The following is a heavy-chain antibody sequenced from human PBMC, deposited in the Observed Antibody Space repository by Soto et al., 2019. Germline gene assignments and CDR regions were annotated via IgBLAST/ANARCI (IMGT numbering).Heavy chain of an antibody. CDR2: ISSSGSSI. V-gene: IGHV3-11*01. J-gene: IGHJ6*02. CDR3: ARVRFGEWGYAMDG. D-gene: IGHD3-10*01. Sequence: QVQLVESGGGLVKPGGSLRLSCAASGLTFSDCYMNWIRKATGKGPEWVSYISSSGSSINYAGSVKGRFTISRDKAKNSLDLQMNSLRAEETAMYYCARVRFGEWGYAMDGWGQGNTVTVSS. CDR1: GLTFSDCY.